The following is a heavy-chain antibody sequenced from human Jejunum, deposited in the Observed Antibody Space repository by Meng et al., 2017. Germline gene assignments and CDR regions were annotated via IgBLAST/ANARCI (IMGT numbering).Heavy chain of an antibody. CDR2: AST. D-gene: IGHD1-26*01. V-gene: IGHV4-61*08. CDR3: ARDHMGSLDY. CDR1: GGTCSSAGYQ. J-gene: IGHJ4*02. Sequence: GQLQEAGPGLVRPSASLSPICSASGGTCSSAGYQWSWIRQPPGKGLEWIGYASTNYNPSLKSRVTISVDTSKNQFSLRLTSVTAADTAEYYCARDHMGSLDYWGQGILVTVSS.